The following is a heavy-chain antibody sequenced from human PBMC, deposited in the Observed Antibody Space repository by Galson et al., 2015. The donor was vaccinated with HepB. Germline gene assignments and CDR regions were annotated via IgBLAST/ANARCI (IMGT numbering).Heavy chain of an antibody. J-gene: IGHJ4*02. D-gene: IGHD3-22*01. CDR2: ITGNGGTM. CDR1: GFTFSSCS. CDR3: ASWHYDGSGYFFGD. Sequence: SLRLSCAASGFTFSSCSMNWVRQAPGMGLEWVSYITGNGGTMYYADPVKGRFTISRDNVRNSLYLQMNNLRAEDTAVYYCASWHYDGSGYFFGDWGQGTLVTVSS. V-gene: IGHV3-48*01.